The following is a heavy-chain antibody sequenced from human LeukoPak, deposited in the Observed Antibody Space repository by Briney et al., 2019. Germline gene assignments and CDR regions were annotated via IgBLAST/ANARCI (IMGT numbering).Heavy chain of an antibody. D-gene: IGHD4-23*01. CDR3: ARVPVVTGGAFDI. J-gene: IGHJ3*02. CDR1: GFTFSSYS. CDR2: ISFDGSNK. Sequence: GGSLRLSCAASGFTFSSYSMHWVRQAPDKGLEWVAIISFDGSNKYYADSVKGRFTISRDNSKNTLYLQMNSLRAEDTAVYYCARVPVVTGGAFDIWGQGTMVTVSS. V-gene: IGHV3-30*04.